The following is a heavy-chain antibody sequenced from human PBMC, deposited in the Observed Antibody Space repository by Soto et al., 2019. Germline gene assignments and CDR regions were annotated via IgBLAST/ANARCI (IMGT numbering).Heavy chain of an antibody. D-gene: IGHD2-15*01. V-gene: IGHV1-8*01. Sequence: QVPLVQSGAEVKKPGASVKVSCKASGYTFTSYDINWVRQATGQGLEWMGWMNPNSGNTGYAQKFQGRVTMTRNTSISTAYMELSSLRSEDTAVYYCARSLKDIVVVVAADSDAFDIWGQGTMVTVSS. CDR3: ARSLKDIVVVVAADSDAFDI. J-gene: IGHJ3*02. CDR1: GYTFTSYD. CDR2: MNPNSGNT.